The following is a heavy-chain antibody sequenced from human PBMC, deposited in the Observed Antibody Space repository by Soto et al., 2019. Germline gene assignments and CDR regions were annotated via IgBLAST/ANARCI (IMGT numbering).Heavy chain of an antibody. CDR2: IRGSSGST. V-gene: IGHV3-23*01. CDR3: VKGAWLDY. Sequence: EVQLLESGGGLIQPGGSLILSCVASGFTFSTFDMTWVRQPPGNGLEWVSLIRGSSGSTYYADSVKGRFTISKDNSKNTLYLQMNSLRAEDTAVYFCVKGAWLDYWGQGNMVTVSS. CDR1: GFTFSTFD. J-gene: IGHJ4*02.